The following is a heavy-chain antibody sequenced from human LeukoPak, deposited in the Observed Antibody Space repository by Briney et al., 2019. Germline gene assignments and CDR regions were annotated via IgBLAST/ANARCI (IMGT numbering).Heavy chain of an antibody. J-gene: IGHJ4*02. CDR2: INHSGST. V-gene: IGHV4-34*01. CDR3: ARAAPYYYGSGSYFDY. D-gene: IGHD3-10*01. CDR1: GGSFRGYY. Sequence: SETLSLTCAAYGGSFRGYYWCWIRQPPGKGLEWTGEINHSGSTSYNPSLKSRVTISVDTSNNQFSLKLSSVTAADTAVYYCARAAPYYYGSGSYFDYWGQGTLVTVSS.